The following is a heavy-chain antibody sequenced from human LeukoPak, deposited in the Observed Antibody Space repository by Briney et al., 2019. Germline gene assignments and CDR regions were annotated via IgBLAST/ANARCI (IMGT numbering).Heavy chain of an antibody. CDR2: MSSSGST. CDR1: GDSISSGDYY. CDR3: ARDQTMTLHFEG. Sequence: SETLSLTCTVSGDSISSGDYYWSWIRQPGGKGLEWIGRMSSSGSTNYNPSLKSRVTISVDTSKNQFSLKLSSVTAADTAVYYCARDQTMTLHFEGWGQGTLVTVSS. J-gene: IGHJ4*02. D-gene: IGHD3-10*01. V-gene: IGHV4-61*02.